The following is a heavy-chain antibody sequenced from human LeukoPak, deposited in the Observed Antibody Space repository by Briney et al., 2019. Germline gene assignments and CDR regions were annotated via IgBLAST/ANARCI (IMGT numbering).Heavy chain of an antibody. CDR2: IYSGGST. Sequence: PGGSLRLSCTASGFTVSSNYMSWVRQAPGKGLEWVSVIYSGGSTYYADSVKGRFTISRDNSKNTLYLQMNSLRAEDTAVYYCAREDIVATIAGLYYYYGMDVWGQGTTVTVSS. J-gene: IGHJ6*02. CDR1: GFTVSSNY. D-gene: IGHD5-12*01. CDR3: AREDIVATIAGLYYYYGMDV. V-gene: IGHV3-53*01.